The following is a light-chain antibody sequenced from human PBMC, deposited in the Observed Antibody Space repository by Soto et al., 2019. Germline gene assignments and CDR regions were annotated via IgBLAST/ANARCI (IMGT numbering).Light chain of an antibody. CDR2: RAS. CDR3: QQYGSSPLT. Sequence: EILMTQSPATVSVSPGERATLSCRASQSVSSSYLAWYQQKPGQAPKVLIYRASSRATGIPDRFSGSGSGTDFTLTISRLEPEDFAVYYCQQYGSSPLTFGGGTKVDTK. J-gene: IGKJ4*01. V-gene: IGKV3-20*01. CDR1: QSVSSSY.